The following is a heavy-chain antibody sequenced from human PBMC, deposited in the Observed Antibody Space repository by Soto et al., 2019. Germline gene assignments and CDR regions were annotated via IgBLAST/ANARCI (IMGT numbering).Heavy chain of an antibody. CDR2: ISSSSSYI. CDR3: ARVHYDIWTGYYYYYYYGMDV. J-gene: IGHJ6*02. D-gene: IGHD3-9*01. CDR1: GFTFSSYS. V-gene: IGHV3-21*01. Sequence: PGGSVRLSCAASGFTFSSYSMNWVRQAPGKGLEWVSSISSSSSYIYYADSVKGRFTISRDNAKNSLYLQMNSLRAEDTAVYYCARVHYDIWTGYYYYYYYGMDVWGQGTTVTVSS.